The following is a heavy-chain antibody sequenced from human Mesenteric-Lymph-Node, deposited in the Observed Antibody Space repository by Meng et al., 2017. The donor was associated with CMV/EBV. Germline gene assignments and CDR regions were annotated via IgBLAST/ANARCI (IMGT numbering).Heavy chain of an antibody. J-gene: IGHJ4*02. V-gene: IGHV3-21*01. CDR1: GFTFDDYG. CDR2: ISSSSTYI. D-gene: IGHD2-2*02. Sequence: GESLKISCAASGFTFDDYGMSWVRQAPGKGLEWVSSISSSSTYIDYADSVKGRFTISRDNAKNSVFLQMNSLRAEDTAVYYCARDLPYCSGSNCYTGGDYWGQGTLVTVSS. CDR3: ARDLPYCSGSNCYTGGDY.